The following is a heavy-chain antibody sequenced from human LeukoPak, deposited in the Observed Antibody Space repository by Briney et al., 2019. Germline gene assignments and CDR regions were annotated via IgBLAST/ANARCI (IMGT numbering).Heavy chain of an antibody. CDR3: ARPTGGAARL. V-gene: IGHV3-7*01. Sequence: GGSLRLSCAASGFTFKSYGVHWVRQAPGKGLEWVANIKQDGSEKYYVDSVKGRFTISRDNAKNSLYLQMNSLRAEDTAVYYCARPTGGAARLWGQGTLVTVSS. J-gene: IGHJ4*02. CDR1: GFTFKSYG. D-gene: IGHD6-6*01. CDR2: IKQDGSEK.